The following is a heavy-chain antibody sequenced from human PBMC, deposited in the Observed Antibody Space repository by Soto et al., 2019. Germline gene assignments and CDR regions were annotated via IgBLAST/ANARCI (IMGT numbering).Heavy chain of an antibody. D-gene: IGHD2-21*02. CDR1: GYTFTEYY. CDR2: INPNTGGT. CDR3: ARQLAYCGGDCYTEPIDY. Sequence: ASVKVSCKASGYTFTEYYVLWVRQAPGQGLEWVGRINPNTGGTNYAQKFQDRVTMTRDTSITTAYMELSRLRSDDTAVYYCARQLAYCGGDCYTEPIDYWGQGTLVTVSS. J-gene: IGHJ4*02. V-gene: IGHV1-2*06.